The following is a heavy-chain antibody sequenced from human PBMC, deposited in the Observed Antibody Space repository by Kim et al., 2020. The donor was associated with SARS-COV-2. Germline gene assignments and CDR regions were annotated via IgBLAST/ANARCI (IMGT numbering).Heavy chain of an antibody. Sequence: SETLSLTCTVSGGSISSGGYYWSWIRQHPGKGLEWIGYIYYSGSTYYNPSLKSRVTISVDTSKNQFSLKLSSVTAADTAVYYCARAVVVITLIYFDYWGQGTLVTVSP. J-gene: IGHJ4*02. V-gene: IGHV4-31*03. CDR3: ARAVVVITLIYFDY. CDR2: IYYSGST. D-gene: IGHD3-22*01. CDR1: GGSISSGGYY.